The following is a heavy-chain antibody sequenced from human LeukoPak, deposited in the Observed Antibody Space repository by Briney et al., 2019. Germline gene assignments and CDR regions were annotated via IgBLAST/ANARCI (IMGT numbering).Heavy chain of an antibody. CDR3: AGVEGGDWFDP. J-gene: IGHJ5*02. D-gene: IGHD3-16*01. V-gene: IGHV3-30*02. Sequence: PGGSLRLSCAASGFTFSSYGMHWVRQAPGKGLEWVAFIRYDGSNKYYADSVKGRFTISRDNSKNTLYLQMNSPRPEDTAVYYCAGVEGGDWFDPWGQGTLVTVSS. CDR2: IRYDGSNK. CDR1: GFTFSSYG.